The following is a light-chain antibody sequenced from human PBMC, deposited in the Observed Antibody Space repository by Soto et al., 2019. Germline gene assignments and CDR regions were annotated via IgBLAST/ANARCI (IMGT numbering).Light chain of an antibody. CDR2: KAS. CDR3: QHYNSYSEA. J-gene: IGKJ1*01. Sequence: DSHMTHSPSTLSGSVGDRVTITCRASQTISSWLAWYQQKPGKAPKLLIYKASTLKSGVPSRFSGSGSGTEFTLTISSLQPDDFATYYCQHYNSYSEAFGQGTKV. CDR1: QTISSW. V-gene: IGKV1-5*03.